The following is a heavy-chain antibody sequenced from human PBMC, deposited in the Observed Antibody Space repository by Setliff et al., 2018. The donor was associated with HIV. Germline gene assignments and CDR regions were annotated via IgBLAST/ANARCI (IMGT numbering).Heavy chain of an antibody. CDR3: AACSGDCF. V-gene: IGHV3-30*02. D-gene: IGHD2-21*02. J-gene: IGHJ4*02. Sequence: GGSLRLSCAASGLRFISYEMHWVRQAPGKGLEWVAFVHQDGSPTKYGESVKGRFTVSRDNSKSTVSLQMNSLRREDTAVYFCAACSGDCFWGQGTLVTVSS. CDR1: GLRFISYE. CDR2: VHQDGSPT.